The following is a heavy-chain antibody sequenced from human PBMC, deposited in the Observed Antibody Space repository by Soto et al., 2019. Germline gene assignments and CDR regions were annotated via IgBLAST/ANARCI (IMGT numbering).Heavy chain of an antibody. J-gene: IGHJ6*02. CDR3: ARASGGMDA. V-gene: IGHV4-34*01. CDR2: INHRENTNLIGELDHSENT. D-gene: IGHD3-10*01. CDR1: GGSFSGYY. Sequence: SETLSLTCTVSGGSFSGYYWTWIRHPPGKGLEWIGEINHRENTNLIGELDHSENTNYNPSLKRRVTISVGTSKNQFSLWLNSVTAADTAVYYCARASGGMDAWGPGTTVTGSS.